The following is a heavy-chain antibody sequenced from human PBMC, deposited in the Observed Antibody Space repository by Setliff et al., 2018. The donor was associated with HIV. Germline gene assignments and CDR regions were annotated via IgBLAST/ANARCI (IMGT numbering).Heavy chain of an antibody. V-gene: IGHV3-15*01. CDR2: IKSESDGGTT. Sequence: GGSLRLSCAASGFTFSNAWMSWVRQAPGKGLVWLGHIKSESDGGTTDYAAPVKGRFTISRDDSKNTVYLQMNSLKTEDTAVYYCLGWYIRGQGTLVTVSS. J-gene: IGHJ4*02. CDR1: GFTFSNAW. D-gene: IGHD6-19*01. CDR3: LGWYI.